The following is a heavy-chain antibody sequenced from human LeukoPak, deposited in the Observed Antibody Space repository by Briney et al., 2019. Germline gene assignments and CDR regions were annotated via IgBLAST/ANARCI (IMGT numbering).Heavy chain of an antibody. V-gene: IGHV4-59*01. Sequence: KPSETLSLTCTVSGGSISSYYWSWIRQPPGKGLEWIGYIYYSGSTNYNPSLKSRVTISVDTSKNQFSLKLSSVTAADTAVYYRASSGWYPGAFDYWGQGTLVTASS. CDR2: IYYSGST. D-gene: IGHD6-19*01. CDR3: ASSGWYPGAFDY. J-gene: IGHJ4*02. CDR1: GGSISSYY.